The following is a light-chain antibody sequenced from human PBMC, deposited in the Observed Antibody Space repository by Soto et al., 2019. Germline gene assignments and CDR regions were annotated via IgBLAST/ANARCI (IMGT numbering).Light chain of an antibody. CDR2: EVV. J-gene: IGLJ1*01. Sequence: QSVLTQPPSASGSPGQSVTISCTGTKNDIGVYDFVSWYQHHPGKAPRLIIYEVVQRPSWVPDRFSGSKSGNTASLTVSGLQAADEADYFCKSYAGSNTYVFGSGTKVTVL. V-gene: IGLV2-8*01. CDR3: KSYAGSNTYV. CDR1: KNDIGVYDF.